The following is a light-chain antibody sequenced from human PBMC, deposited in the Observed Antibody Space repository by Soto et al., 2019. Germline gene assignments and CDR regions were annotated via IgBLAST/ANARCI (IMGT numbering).Light chain of an antibody. V-gene: IGKV2-28*01. J-gene: IGKJ1*01. CDR1: QSLLHSNGYNY. CDR3: MQPLQSWT. Sequence: DIVMTQSPLSLPVTPGEPASISCRSSQSLLHSNGYNYLDWYLQKPGQSPQLLIYLGSNRASGVPDRFSGSGSGTDVTLKISRVEAEDVGVYYCMQPLQSWTFCQGTKVEIK. CDR2: LGS.